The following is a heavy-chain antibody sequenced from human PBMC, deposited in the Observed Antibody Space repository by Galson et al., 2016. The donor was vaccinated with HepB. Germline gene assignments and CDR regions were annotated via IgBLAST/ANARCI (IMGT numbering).Heavy chain of an antibody. Sequence: SETLSLTCTVSGAPISSYYWTWIRQPPGKGLDWIANIFYSGSTKYNPSLKSRVTISVDTSKNQFSLQLSSVTAAETAMYCCAGGTTVATFPYWGRGTLVTVSS. V-gene: IGHV4-59*01. CDR3: AGGTTVATFPY. D-gene: IGHD5-12*01. CDR1: GAPISSYY. CDR2: IFYSGST. J-gene: IGHJ4*02.